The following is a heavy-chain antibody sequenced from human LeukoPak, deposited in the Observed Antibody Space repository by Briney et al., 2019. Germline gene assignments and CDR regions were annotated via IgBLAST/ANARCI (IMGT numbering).Heavy chain of an antibody. CDR1: GGSISGSNW. V-gene: IGHV4-4*02. J-gene: IGHJ4*02. D-gene: IGHD1-1*01. Sequence: SGTLSLTCAVSGGSISGSNWWSWVRQPPGKGLEWIGEIHHSGSTNYNPSLKSRVTISVDKSKNQFSLKLSSVTAADTAVYYCAGTTARGLFEYYFDYWGQGTLVTVSS. CDR3: AGTTARGLFEYYFDY. CDR2: IHHSGST.